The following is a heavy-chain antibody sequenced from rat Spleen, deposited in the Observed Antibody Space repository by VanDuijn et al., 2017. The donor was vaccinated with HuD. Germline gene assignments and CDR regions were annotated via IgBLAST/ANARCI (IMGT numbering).Heavy chain of an antibody. D-gene: IGHD4-3*01. CDR3: VRQDTSGYSNWFAY. V-gene: IGHV5S13*01. J-gene: IGHJ3*01. CDR1: GFTFNSYD. CDR2: ISPSGGST. Sequence: EVQLVESGGGLVQPGRSLKLSCAASGFTFNSYDMAWVRQAPTKGLEWVASISPSGGSTYYRDSMRGRFTVSRDNAKNTLYLQLDSLRSEDTATYYCVRQDTSGYSNWFAYWGQGTLVTVSS.